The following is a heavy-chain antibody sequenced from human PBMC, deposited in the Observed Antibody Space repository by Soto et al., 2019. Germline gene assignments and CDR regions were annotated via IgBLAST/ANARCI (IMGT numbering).Heavy chain of an antibody. D-gene: IGHD4-17*01. Sequence: APVKVSCKVSGYTLTELSMHWVRQAPGKGLEWMGGFDPEDGETIYAQKFQGRVTMTEDTSTDTAYMELSSLRSEDTAVYYCATDRGTTVGDYDAFDIWGQGTMVTVS. V-gene: IGHV1-24*01. CDR3: ATDRGTTVGDYDAFDI. CDR2: FDPEDGET. CDR1: GYTLTELS. J-gene: IGHJ3*02.